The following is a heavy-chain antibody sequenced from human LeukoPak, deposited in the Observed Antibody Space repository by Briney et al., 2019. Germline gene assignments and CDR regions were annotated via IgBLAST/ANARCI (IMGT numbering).Heavy chain of an antibody. D-gene: IGHD3-22*01. CDR3: ARVDDSSGYGWFDP. Sequence: SETLSLTCTVSGGSISSYYWSWIRQPPGKGLEWIGYISYSGSTNYNPSLKSRVTISVDTSKNQFSLKLSSVTAADTAVYYCARVDDSSGYGWFDPWGQGTLVTVSS. CDR2: ISYSGST. J-gene: IGHJ5*02. V-gene: IGHV4-59*12. CDR1: GGSISSYY.